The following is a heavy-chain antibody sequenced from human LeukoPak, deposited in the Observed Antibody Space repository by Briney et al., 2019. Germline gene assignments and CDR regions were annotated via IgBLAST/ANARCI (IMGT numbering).Heavy chain of an antibody. Sequence: PSEALSLTCTVSGGSISSGGYYWSWIRQPPGKGLEWIGYIYHSGSTYYNPSLKSRVTISVDRSKNQFSLKLSSVTAADTAVYYCARDSTIVVVIPLYYWGQGTLVTVSS. CDR1: GGSISSGGYY. D-gene: IGHD3-22*01. J-gene: IGHJ4*02. V-gene: IGHV4-30-2*01. CDR3: ARDSTIVVVIPLYY. CDR2: IYHSGST.